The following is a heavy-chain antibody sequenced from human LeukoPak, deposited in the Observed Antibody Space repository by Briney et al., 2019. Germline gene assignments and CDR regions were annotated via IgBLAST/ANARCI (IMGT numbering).Heavy chain of an antibody. V-gene: IGHV4-39*01. J-gene: IGHJ4*02. Sequence: PSETLSLTCTVSGGSISSSSYYWGWIRQPPGKELEWIGSVYYSGSTYYNASRKSRLTISVDASSNHFSLKRSSVTAAETAVYYCARHSSEYGDYVFDYWGQGTLVTVSS. CDR3: ARHSSEYGDYVFDY. CDR1: GGSISSSSYY. D-gene: IGHD4-17*01. CDR2: VYYSGST.